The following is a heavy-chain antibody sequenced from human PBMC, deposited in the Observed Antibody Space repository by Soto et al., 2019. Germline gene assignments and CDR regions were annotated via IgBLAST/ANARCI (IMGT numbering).Heavy chain of an antibody. J-gene: IGHJ6*02. CDR1: GYTFTSYG. Sequence: ASVKVSCKASGYTFTSYGISWVRQAPGQGLEWMGWISAYNGNTNYAQKLQGRVTMTTDTSTSTAYMELRSLRSDDTAVYYWARRNDDFWSCHNGMDVWDQGTKVTVPS. V-gene: IGHV1-18*01. CDR3: ARRNDDFWSCHNGMDV. D-gene: IGHD3-3*01. CDR2: ISAYNGNT.